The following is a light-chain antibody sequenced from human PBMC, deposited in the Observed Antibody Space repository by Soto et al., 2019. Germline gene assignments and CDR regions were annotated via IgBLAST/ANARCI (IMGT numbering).Light chain of an antibody. Sequence: QSALTQPASVSGSPGQSITISCTGTSSDVGGYNYVSWYQQHPGKAPKLMIYEVSNRPSGVSNRFSGSKSGNTASLTISGLQAEAEADYYCSSYTRSTTYVFGNGTKVTV. CDR3: SSYTRSTTYV. J-gene: IGLJ1*01. CDR1: SSDVGGYNY. CDR2: EVS. V-gene: IGLV2-14*01.